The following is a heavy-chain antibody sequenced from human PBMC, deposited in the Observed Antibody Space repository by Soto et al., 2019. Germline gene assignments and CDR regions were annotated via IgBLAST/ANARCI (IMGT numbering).Heavy chain of an antibody. CDR2: ISYDGSNK. D-gene: IGHD3-3*01. V-gene: IGHV3-30-3*01. CDR1: GCTFSSYA. CDR3: ARLEAVLQPYYYYYMAV. J-gene: IGHJ6*03. Sequence: GGSLRLSCAASGCTFSSYARHWVRQAPGKGLEWVAVISYDGSNKYYADSVKGRVTMTRNTSISTAYMELSSLRSEDTAVYYCARLEAVLQPYYYYYMAVWGKGTTVTVSS.